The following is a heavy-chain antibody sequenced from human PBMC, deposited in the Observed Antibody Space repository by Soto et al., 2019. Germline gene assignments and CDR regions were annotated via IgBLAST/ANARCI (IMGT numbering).Heavy chain of an antibody. D-gene: IGHD5-18*01. CDR3: ARGSTAMGRWGHYYYGMDV. J-gene: IGHJ6*02. CDR1: GGSISSGGYY. Sequence: PSETLSLTCTVSGGSISSGGYYWSWIRQHPGKGLEWIGYIYYSGSTYYNPSLKSRVTISVDTSKNQFSLKLSSVTAADTAVYYCARGSTAMGRWGHYYYGMDVWGQGTTVTVSS. V-gene: IGHV4-31*03. CDR2: IYYSGST.